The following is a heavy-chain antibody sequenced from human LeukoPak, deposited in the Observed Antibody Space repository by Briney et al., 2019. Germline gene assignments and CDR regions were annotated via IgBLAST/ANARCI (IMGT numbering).Heavy chain of an antibody. D-gene: IGHD2-21*01. V-gene: IGHV1-69*04. J-gene: IGHJ4*02. Sequence: ASVKVSCKASGGTFSSYAISWVRQAPGQGLEWMGRIIPILGIANYAQKFQGRVTITADKSTSTAYMELSSLRSEDTAVYYCAKVQMIGSQQSSHWGQGTLVTVSS. CDR1: GGTFSSYA. CDR3: AKVQMIGSQQSSH. CDR2: IIPILGIA.